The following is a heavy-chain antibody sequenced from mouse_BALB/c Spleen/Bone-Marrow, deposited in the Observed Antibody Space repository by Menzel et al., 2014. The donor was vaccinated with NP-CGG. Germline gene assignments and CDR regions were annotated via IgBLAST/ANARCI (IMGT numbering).Heavy chain of an antibody. Sequence: VKLMESGPGLVAPSQRLSITCTVSGFSLTSYGVHWVRQPPGKGLEWLGVIWAGGSTNYNSALMSRLSISKDNSKSQVFLKMNSLQTDDTAMYYCARARSGNYYAMDYWGQGTSVTVSS. D-gene: IGHD2-1*01. V-gene: IGHV2-9*02. CDR2: IWAGGST. CDR1: GFSLTSYG. CDR3: ARARSGNYYAMDY. J-gene: IGHJ4*01.